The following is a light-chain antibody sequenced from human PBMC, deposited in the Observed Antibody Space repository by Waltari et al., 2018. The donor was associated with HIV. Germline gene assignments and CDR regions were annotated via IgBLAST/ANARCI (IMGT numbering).Light chain of an antibody. J-gene: IGLJ1*01. Sequence: SYVLTQLTSVSVAPGQTARITWGGNNIVAKSVNWSRTRLGQAPALVDYVDVERSPGMSYRISGANSGNTATLLITGAEVGDEAEYYCQVWDMTSDHFVFGPGTTVTV. CDR1: NIVAKS. CDR3: QVWDMTSDHFV. V-gene: IGLV3-21*02. CDR2: VDV.